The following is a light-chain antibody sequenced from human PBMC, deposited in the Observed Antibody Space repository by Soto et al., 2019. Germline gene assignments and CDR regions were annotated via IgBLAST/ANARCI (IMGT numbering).Light chain of an antibody. Sequence: QPVLTQPPSASGTPGQRVTISCSGSGSNIGSHTVSWYKQLPGTAPNLLIYSNDQRPSGVPDRFSGSKSGTSASLAISGLQSEDEADYYCAAWDDSLSGAVFGGGTQLTVL. J-gene: IGLJ7*01. CDR1: GSNIGSHT. V-gene: IGLV1-44*01. CDR2: SND. CDR3: AAWDDSLSGAV.